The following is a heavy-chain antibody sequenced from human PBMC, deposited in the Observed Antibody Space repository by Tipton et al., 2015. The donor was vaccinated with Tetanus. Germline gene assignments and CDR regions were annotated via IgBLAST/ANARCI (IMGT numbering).Heavy chain of an antibody. Sequence: TLSLTCAVFGDSMNSDDYSWGWIRQPPGKGMEWIGFFYHTGSTSYNPSLKSRVAISVDWSKNQFSLKLTSVTATDTAVYYCARQLWGYRFDPWGQGTRVTVSS. J-gene: IGHJ5*02. CDR2: FYHTGST. D-gene: IGHD7-27*01. V-gene: IGHV4-30-2*01. CDR3: ARQLWGYRFDP. CDR1: GDSMNSDDYS.